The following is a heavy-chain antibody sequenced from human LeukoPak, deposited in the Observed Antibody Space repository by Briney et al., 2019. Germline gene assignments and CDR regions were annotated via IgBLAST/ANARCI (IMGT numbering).Heavy chain of an antibody. Sequence: GESLKISCNGSGYGFTSYWIGWVRQMPGKVLECMGIIYPGDSDTRYSPSFQGQATTSADKSISTGYLQWSSLKASDTALYSCARSSYGQLTDAPKPNYYYPSMDVWGQGTPVTVSS. CDR2: IYPGDSDT. J-gene: IGHJ6*03. V-gene: IGHV5-51*01. D-gene: IGHD5-18*01. CDR3: ARSSYGQLTDAPKPNYYYPSMDV. CDR1: GYGFTSYW.